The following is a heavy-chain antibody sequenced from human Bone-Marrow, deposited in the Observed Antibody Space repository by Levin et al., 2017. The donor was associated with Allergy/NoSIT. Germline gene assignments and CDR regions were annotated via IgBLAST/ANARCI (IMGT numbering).Heavy chain of an antibody. CDR3: ARDQWGNYYYGMDV. J-gene: IGHJ6*02. CDR1: GFTFSSNS. CDR2: ISSRSSTI. V-gene: IGHV3-48*01. Sequence: ASVKVSCAASGFTFSSNSINWVRQAPGKGLEWVSYISSRSSTIYYADSVKGRFTISRDNAKNSLYLQMNSLRAEDTAVYYCARDQWGNYYYGMDVWGQGTTVTVSS. D-gene: IGHD1-26*01.